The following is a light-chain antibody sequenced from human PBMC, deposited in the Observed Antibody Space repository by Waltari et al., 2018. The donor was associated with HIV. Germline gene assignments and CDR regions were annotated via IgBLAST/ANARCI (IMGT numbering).Light chain of an antibody. CDR1: TIDRQS. V-gene: IGLV3-21*03. Sequence: VLLQLPSVSVVPGKTATITCGGGTIDRQSVHWYQQKPGQATVLVIYDDNDRPSGIPERFSGSNSGDTATLTIRRVGDGDEADYYCQVWDSTSDHLLFGGGTKLTVL. CDR2: DDN. J-gene: IGLJ2*01. CDR3: QVWDSTSDHLL.